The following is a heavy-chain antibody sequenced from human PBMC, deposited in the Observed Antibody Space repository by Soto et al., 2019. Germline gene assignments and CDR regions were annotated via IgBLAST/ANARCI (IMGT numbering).Heavy chain of an antibody. J-gene: IGHJ4*02. CDR1: GYRITIYY. V-gene: IGHV1-46*03. D-gene: IGHD3-16*02. Sequence: ALVKGACKASGYRITIYYMHWVRQAPGQGLEWMGIINPSGGSTSYAQKFQGRVTMTRDTSTSTVYMELSSLRSEDTAVYYCARVKHVVSFDYWGQGTLVTVSS. CDR3: ARVKHVVSFDY. CDR2: INPSGGST.